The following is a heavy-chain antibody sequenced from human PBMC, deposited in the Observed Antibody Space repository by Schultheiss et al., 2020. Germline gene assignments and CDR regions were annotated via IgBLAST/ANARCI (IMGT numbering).Heavy chain of an antibody. J-gene: IGHJ3*02. CDR2: IYYSGST. Sequence: SATLSLTCTVSGGSISSGGYYWSWIRQHPGKGLEWIGYIYYSGSTYYNPSLKSRVTISVDTSKNQFSLKLSSVTAADTAVYYCARDSRTVVTPYDAFDIWGQGTMVTVSS. CDR3: ARDSRTVVTPYDAFDI. CDR1: GGSISSGGYY. V-gene: IGHV4-31*03. D-gene: IGHD4-23*01.